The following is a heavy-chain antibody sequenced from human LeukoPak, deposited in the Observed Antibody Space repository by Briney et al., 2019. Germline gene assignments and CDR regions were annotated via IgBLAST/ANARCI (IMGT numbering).Heavy chain of an antibody. CDR2: ISSSSSYI. V-gene: IGHV3-21*01. Sequence: PGGSLRLSCAASGFTFSSYSMNWVRQAPGKGLEWVSSISSSSSYIYYADSVKGRFTISRDNAKNSLYLQMNSLRAEDTAVYYCARYHIAAGGSGFDYWGQGTLVTVSS. CDR3: ARYHIAAGGSGFDY. J-gene: IGHJ4*02. CDR1: GFTFSSYS. D-gene: IGHD6-13*01.